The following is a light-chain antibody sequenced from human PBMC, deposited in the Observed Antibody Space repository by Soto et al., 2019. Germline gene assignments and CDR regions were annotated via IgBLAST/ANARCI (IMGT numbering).Light chain of an antibody. J-gene: IGKJ1*01. CDR2: GAS. CDR1: QSINSF. V-gene: IGKV3-20*01. CDR3: QQYSGSPRT. Sequence: EIVLTQSPGTLSLSPGEGATLSCRASQSINSFLAWYQQRRGQAPRLLIHGASNRATGIPDRFSGSGSGTAFTLTISRLEPEDFVVYYCQQYSGSPRTFGQGTKVDIK.